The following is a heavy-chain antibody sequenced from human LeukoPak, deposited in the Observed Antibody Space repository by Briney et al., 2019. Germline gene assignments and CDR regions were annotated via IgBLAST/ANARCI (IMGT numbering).Heavy chain of an antibody. V-gene: IGHV4-4*02. CDR2: IYRTEST. J-gene: IGHJ4*02. CDR3: VRDRPYGSAIRDFDY. Sequence: SGTLSLTFAVSGASISSSYWWSWVRQPPGKGLEWIGEIYRTESTNYNPSLKSRVTISVDKSKNQFSLKLSSVTAADTAVCYCVRDRPYGSAIRDFDYWGQGTLVTVSS. D-gene: IGHD3-10*01. CDR1: GASISSSYW.